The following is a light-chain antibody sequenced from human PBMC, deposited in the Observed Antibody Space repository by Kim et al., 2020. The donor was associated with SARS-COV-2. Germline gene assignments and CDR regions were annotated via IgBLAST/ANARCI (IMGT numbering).Light chain of an antibody. CDR2: DVS. CDR3: SSYTGSSTPYV. V-gene: IGLV2-14*03. Sequence: QSITIACTGTSSDVGGYNYVSWYQQQPGKAPKLMIYDVSHRPSGVSNRFSGSKSGNTASLTISGLQAEDEADYYCSSYTGSSTPYVFGSGTKVTVL. J-gene: IGLJ1*01. CDR1: SSDVGGYNY.